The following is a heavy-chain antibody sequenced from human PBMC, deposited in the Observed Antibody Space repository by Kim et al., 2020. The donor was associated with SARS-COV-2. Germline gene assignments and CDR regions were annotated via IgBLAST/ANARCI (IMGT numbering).Heavy chain of an antibody. J-gene: IGHJ4*02. V-gene: IGHV3-11*01. D-gene: IGHD3-10*01. Sequence: GGSLRLSCAASGFTFSDYYMSWIRQAPGKGLEWVSYISSSGSTIYYADSVKGRFTISRDNAKNSLYLQMNSLRAEDTAVYYCASTYGSGLRNDGGPCDYWGQRTLVTVAS. CDR2: ISSSGSTI. CDR1: GFTFSDYY. CDR3: ASTYGSGLRNDGGPCDY.